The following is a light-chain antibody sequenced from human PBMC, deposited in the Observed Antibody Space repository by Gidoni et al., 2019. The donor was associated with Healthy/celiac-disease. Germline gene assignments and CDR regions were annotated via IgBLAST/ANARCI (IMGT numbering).Light chain of an antibody. CDR1: KLGDKY. CDR2: QDN. CDR3: QAWDSSTAV. V-gene: IGLV3-1*01. J-gene: IGLJ2*01. Sequence: SFELTQPPSVSVSPGRTASITCSGDKLGDKYACWYQQKPGQSPVLVIYQDNKRPSGIPERFSGSNSGNTATLTISETQAMDEADYYCQAWDSSTAVFGGGTKLTVL.